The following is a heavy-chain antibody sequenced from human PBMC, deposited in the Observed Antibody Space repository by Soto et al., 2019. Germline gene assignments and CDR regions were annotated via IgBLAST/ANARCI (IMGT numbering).Heavy chain of an antibody. CDR3: ARHAKSYDSSGYYYVWHYYYYGMDV. J-gene: IGHJ6*02. CDR2: IYYSGST. Sequence: PSETLSLTCTVSGGSIISSSYYLVGIRQPPWKGLELIGSIYYSGSTCYNPSLKSRVTISVDTSKNQFSLKLSSVTAADTAVYYCARHAKSYDSSGYYYVWHYYYYGMDVWGQGTTVTVSS. D-gene: IGHD3-22*01. CDR1: GGSIISSSYY. V-gene: IGHV4-39*01.